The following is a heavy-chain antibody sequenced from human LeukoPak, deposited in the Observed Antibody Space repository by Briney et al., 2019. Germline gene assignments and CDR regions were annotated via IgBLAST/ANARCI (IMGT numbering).Heavy chain of an antibody. CDR1: GFTLSSYW. CDR3: TTVDIRGYCSFYHDYGMDI. J-gene: IGHJ6*02. D-gene: IGHD3-22*01. Sequence: GGSLSLSCAASGFTLSSYWMHWVRHAPGKGLVWVSGISSDGSSTNYADSVKGRFTISSDNAKNTLFMQMNSLRAEDTAAYYCTTVDIRGYCSFYHDYGMDIWGQGNTVTVSS. CDR2: ISSDGSST. V-gene: IGHV3-74*01.